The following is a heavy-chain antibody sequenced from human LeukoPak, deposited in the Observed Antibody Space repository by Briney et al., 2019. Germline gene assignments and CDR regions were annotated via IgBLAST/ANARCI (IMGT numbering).Heavy chain of an antibody. D-gene: IGHD4-23*01. Sequence: GGSLRLSCAASGFSFNTYTMNWVRQAPGKGLEWVSYLSSTNTYISYADSVKGRFTISRDNSNTLYLQMSSLRAEDTAVYYCARGRGGNMGDAFDIWGQGTMVTVSS. CDR2: LSSTNTYI. CDR3: ARGRGGNMGDAFDI. J-gene: IGHJ3*02. CDR1: GFSFNTYT. V-gene: IGHV3-21*01.